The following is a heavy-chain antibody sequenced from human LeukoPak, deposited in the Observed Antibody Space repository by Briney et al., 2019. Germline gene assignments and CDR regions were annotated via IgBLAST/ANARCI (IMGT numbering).Heavy chain of an antibody. CDR1: GFTVSSNY. CDR2: IYSGGST. Sequence: GGSLRLSCAASGFTVSSNYMSWVRQAPGKGLEWVSVIYSGGSTYYADSVKGRFSISRDNSKNTLYLQMNSLRAEDTAVYYCARGRYSPTIFDYWGQGTLVTVSS. CDR3: ARGRYSPTIFDY. D-gene: IGHD3-9*01. V-gene: IGHV3-53*01. J-gene: IGHJ4*02.